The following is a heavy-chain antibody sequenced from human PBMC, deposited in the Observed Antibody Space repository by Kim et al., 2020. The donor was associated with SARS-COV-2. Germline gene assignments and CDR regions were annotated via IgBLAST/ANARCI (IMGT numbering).Heavy chain of an antibody. CDR1: GFTFSRHW. Sequence: GGSLRLSCVASGFTFSRHWMQWVRQAPGKGLAWVSHINKDGSEIRYADSVKRRFTASRDNDKNTLHLQMNSLRVEDTVVYYCARDYSAERKFDPWGQGTLVTVSS. V-gene: IGHV3-74*01. CDR3: ARDYSAERKFDP. J-gene: IGHJ5*02. CDR2: INKDGSEI. D-gene: IGHD6-13*01.